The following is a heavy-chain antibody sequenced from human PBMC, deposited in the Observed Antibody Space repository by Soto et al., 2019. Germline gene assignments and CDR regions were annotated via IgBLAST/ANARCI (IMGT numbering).Heavy chain of an antibody. V-gene: IGHV1-69*01. D-gene: IGHD2-2*01. Sequence: QVQLVQSGAEVKKPGSSVKVSCKASGGTFSSYAISWVRQAPGQGLEWMGGIIPISDTTNYAQKFQGRVTITADECAGTAYMKLSSLRSEDTAVYYCARSQGSSTSLEIYYYYYYGMDVWGQGTTVTVSS. CDR1: GGTFSSYA. CDR3: ARSQGSSTSLEIYYYYYYGMDV. J-gene: IGHJ6*02. CDR2: IIPISDTT.